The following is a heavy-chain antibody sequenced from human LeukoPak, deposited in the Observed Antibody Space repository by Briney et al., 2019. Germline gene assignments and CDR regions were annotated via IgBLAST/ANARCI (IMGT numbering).Heavy chain of an antibody. J-gene: IGHJ4*02. CDR2: ITASGTAM. D-gene: IGHD1-26*01. CDR3: ASSGSYRFDY. CDR1: GFTFSGYS. V-gene: IGHV3-48*02. Sequence: GGSLRLSCAASGFTFSGYSMNWVRQAPGKGLEWVSHITASGTAMFYADSVKGRFTISRDNAKNSLYLQMNSLRDEDTAVYYCASSGSYRFDYWGQGTLVTVSS.